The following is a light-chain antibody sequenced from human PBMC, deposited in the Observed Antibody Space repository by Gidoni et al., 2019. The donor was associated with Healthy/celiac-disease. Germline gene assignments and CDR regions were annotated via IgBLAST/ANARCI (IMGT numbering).Light chain of an antibody. J-gene: IGKJ1*01. Sequence: IRLYGSPSSFSASTGDRVTITCRASQGISSYLAWYQQKPGKAPKLLIYAASTLQSGVPSRFSGSGSGTDFTLTISCLQSEDFATYYCQQYYSYPRTFGQGTKVEIK. V-gene: IGKV1-8*01. CDR1: QGISSY. CDR3: QQYYSYPRT. CDR2: AAS.